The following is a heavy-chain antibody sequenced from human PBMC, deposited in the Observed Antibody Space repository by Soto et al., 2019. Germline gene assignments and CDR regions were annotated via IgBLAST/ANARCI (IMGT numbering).Heavy chain of an antibody. CDR2: IYYSGST. D-gene: IGHD4-17*01. V-gene: IGHV4-31*03. J-gene: IGHJ6*02. CDR3: ARDTPTVNHYYYGMDV. CDR1: GGSISSGGYY. Sequence: SETLSLTCTVSGGSISSGGYYWSWIRQHPGKGLEWIGYIYYSGSTYYNPSLKSRVTISVDTSKNQFSLKLSSVTAADTAVYYCARDTPTVNHYYYGMDVWGQGTTVTVSS.